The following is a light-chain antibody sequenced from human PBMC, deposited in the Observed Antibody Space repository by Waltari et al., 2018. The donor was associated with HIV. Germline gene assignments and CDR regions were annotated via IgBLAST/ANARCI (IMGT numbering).Light chain of an antibody. Sequence: QSALTQPASVSGSPGQSITIPCTGASSAVGDYNYVPWYQQHPGKAPKLMIYDVSNRPSGVSNRFSGSKSGNTASLTISGLQAEDEADYYCSSYTGSSTLGVFGTGTRVTVL. CDR1: SSAVGDYNY. CDR3: SSYTGSSTLGV. J-gene: IGLJ1*01. CDR2: DVS. V-gene: IGLV2-14*03.